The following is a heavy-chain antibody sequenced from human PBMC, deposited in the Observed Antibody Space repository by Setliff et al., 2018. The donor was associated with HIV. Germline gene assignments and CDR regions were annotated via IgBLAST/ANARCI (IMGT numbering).Heavy chain of an antibody. J-gene: IGHJ3*01. CDR1: SYSINSGYY. CDR2: VDHGGNT. Sequence: AETLSLTCAVSSYSINSGYYWAWIRQSPGRGPEWFGSVDHGGNTYYNPSLKSRVTISMDTSKNRFSLKLNSVTAADTAVYYCARDRHYYHSGAYGGSRDSFDFWGQWTMVTVSS. D-gene: IGHD3-22*01. CDR3: ARDRHYYHSGAYGGSRDSFDF. V-gene: IGHV4-38-2*02.